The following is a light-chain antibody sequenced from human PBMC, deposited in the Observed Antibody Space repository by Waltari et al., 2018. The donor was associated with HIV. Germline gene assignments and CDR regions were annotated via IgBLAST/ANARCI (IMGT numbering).Light chain of an antibody. J-gene: IGKJ4*01. CDR2: NTS. CDR3: QQSDNLPLT. Sequence: DTQMSQAPTSLSASVGEKITITCRASQNVHNYLNWFQQRPGRPPLLLIYNTSSLQSGVPSRFSGSGSGTEFTLSVSCLQPEDFATYFCQQSDNLPLTFGGRTKVEMK. CDR1: QNVHNY. V-gene: IGKV1-39*01.